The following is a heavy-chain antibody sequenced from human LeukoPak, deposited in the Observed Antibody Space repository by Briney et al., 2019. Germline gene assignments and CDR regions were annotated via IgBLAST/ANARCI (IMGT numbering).Heavy chain of an antibody. CDR2: ISGSGDST. Sequence: GGSLRLSCVASGFTFSTYAVSRVRQAPGKGLEWVSAISGSGDSTFYADSVKGRFTISRDNSKNTLYLQMNSLRAEDTAKYYCAKEEMATTFDYWGQGTLVTVSS. CDR3: AKEEMATTFDY. V-gene: IGHV3-23*01. CDR1: GFTFSTYA. J-gene: IGHJ4*02. D-gene: IGHD5-24*01.